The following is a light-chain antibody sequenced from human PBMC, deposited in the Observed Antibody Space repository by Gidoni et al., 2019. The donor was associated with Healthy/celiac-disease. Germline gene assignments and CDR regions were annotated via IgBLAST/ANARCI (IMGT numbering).Light chain of an antibody. Sequence: QSALTQPRSVSGSPGQSGTISCTGTSSDVGGYNYVSWYQQHPGKAPKLMIYDVSKRPSGVPDRFSGSKSGNTASLTISGLQAEDEADYYCCSYAGSYLVVFGGGTKLTVL. CDR3: CSYAGSYLVV. CDR2: DVS. CDR1: SSDVGGYNY. J-gene: IGLJ2*01. V-gene: IGLV2-11*01.